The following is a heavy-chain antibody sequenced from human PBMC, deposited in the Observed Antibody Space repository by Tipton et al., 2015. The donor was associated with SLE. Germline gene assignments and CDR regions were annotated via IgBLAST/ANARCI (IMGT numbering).Heavy chain of an antibody. Sequence: GSLRLSCAASEFTFNNYAMSWVRQAPGKGLEWVSAISGSGGNTYYADSVKGRFTISRDNSNNTLYLQMNSLRAEDTAVYYCAKSGSHYYYYMDVWAKGTTVTVSS. CDR1: EFTFNNYA. V-gene: IGHV3-23*01. CDR2: ISGSGGNT. D-gene: IGHD3-3*01. CDR3: AKSGSHYYYYMDV. J-gene: IGHJ6*03.